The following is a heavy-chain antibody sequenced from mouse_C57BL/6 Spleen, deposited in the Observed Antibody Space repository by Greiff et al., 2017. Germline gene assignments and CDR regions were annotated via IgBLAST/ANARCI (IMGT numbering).Heavy chain of an antibody. J-gene: IGHJ2*01. D-gene: IGHD4-1*01. CDR3: ARLTGTRGYFDY. Sequence: QVQLQQSGPELVKPGASVKISCKASGYAFSSSWMNWVKQRPGKGLEWIGRIYPGDGDTNYNGKFKGKATLTADKSSSTAYMQLSSLTSEDSAVYVCARLTGTRGYFDYWGQGTTLTVSS. V-gene: IGHV1-82*01. CDR1: GYAFSSSW. CDR2: IYPGDGDT.